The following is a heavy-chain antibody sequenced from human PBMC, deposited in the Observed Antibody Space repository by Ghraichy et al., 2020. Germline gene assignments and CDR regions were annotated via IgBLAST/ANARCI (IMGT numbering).Heavy chain of an antibody. D-gene: IGHD3-22*01. Sequence: SETLSLTCSVPTGSTRTCCCTTFTCPPGKGLHRIGYVWHTGNPHYNPSLQSRVTISLDTSKTQFSLTLISVTAAGTAVYFCAKFVQPYGSNIPYLDHWGRGALVALSS. CDR2: VWHTGNP. CDR1: TGSTRTCC. V-gene: IGHV4-59*01. CDR3: AKFVQPYGSNIPYLDH. J-gene: IGHJ5*02.